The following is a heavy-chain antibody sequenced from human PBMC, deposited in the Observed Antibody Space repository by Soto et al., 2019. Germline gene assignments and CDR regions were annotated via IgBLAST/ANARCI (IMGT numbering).Heavy chain of an antibody. Sequence: GGSLRLSCAASGFTFSSYGMHWVRQAPGKGLEWVAVIWYDGSNKYYADSVKGRFTISRDNSKNTLYLQMNSLRAEDTAVYYCARDSLLGYGRYYFDYWGQGTLVTVSS. CDR1: GFTFSSYG. V-gene: IGHV3-33*01. D-gene: IGHD5-12*01. J-gene: IGHJ4*02. CDR2: IWYDGSNK. CDR3: ARDSLLGYGRYYFDY.